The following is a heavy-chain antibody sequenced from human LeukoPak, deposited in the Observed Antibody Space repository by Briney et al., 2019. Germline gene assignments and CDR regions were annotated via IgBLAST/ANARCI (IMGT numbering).Heavy chain of an antibody. Sequence: SETLSLTCTVSGGSLTSYLWSWIRQPAGKGLEWVGRVFSSGSSNYNPSLKSRVTMSIDTSMNQFSLELSSVTAADTAVYYCVREIANYGIDYWGQGTLVTVSS. V-gene: IGHV4-4*07. J-gene: IGHJ4*02. CDR3: VREIANYGIDY. D-gene: IGHD3-10*01. CDR1: GGSLTSYL. CDR2: VFSSGSS.